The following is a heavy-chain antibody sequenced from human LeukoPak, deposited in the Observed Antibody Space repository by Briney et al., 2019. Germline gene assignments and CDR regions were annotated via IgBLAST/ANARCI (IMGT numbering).Heavy chain of an antibody. CDR3: ARYYCSSTTCYYFDY. D-gene: IGHD2-2*01. V-gene: IGHV4-59*01. Sequence: PSETLSLTCTVSSGSISGYYWSWIRQPPGKGLEWIGYIHYSGSTNYNPSLKSRVTISVDTFKNQFSLKLRSVTAADTAVYYCARYYCSSTTCYYFDYWGQGTLVTVSS. CDR2: IHYSGST. J-gene: IGHJ4*02. CDR1: SGSISGYY.